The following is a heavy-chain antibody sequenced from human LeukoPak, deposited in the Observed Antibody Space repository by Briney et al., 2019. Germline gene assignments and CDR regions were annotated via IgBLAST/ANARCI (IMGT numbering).Heavy chain of an antibody. J-gene: IGHJ5*02. D-gene: IGHD1-14*01. CDR1: GFTLNTYW. V-gene: IGHV3-74*01. Sequence: PGGSLRLSCRASGFTLNTYWMHWVRQTPAKGLMWVLRINPDGSSTTYADSVKGRFTISRGNAKNTVYLQMNSLRAEDTAVYYCARGIPGNWFDPWGQGTLVTVSS. CDR2: INPDGSST. CDR3: ARGIPGNWFDP.